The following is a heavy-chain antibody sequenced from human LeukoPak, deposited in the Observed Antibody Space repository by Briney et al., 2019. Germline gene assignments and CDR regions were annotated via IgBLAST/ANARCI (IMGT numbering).Heavy chain of an antibody. J-gene: IGHJ4*02. Sequence: GGSLRLSCAASGFTFSSDSVNWVRQAPGKGLEWVSSISSISYIYYADSVKGRFTISRDTAKNSLYLQMNSLRAEDTAVYYCARDQYGDYALDYWGQGTLVTVPS. CDR3: ARDQYGDYALDY. CDR2: ISSISYI. CDR1: GFTFSSDS. V-gene: IGHV3-21*01. D-gene: IGHD4-17*01.